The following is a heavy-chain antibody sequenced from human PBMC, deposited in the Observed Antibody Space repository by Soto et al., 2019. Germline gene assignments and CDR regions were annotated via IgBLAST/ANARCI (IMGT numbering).Heavy chain of an antibody. Sequence: QVQLVQSGADVKKPGSSVKVSCKTSGGSFGSSAISWVRQAPAQGLEWMGEIIPVLDKANYAQNFQGRLTITADELTGTVFMELSSLRYEDTAVYICERIRMDWGDAFDLGGVWTFVPVSS. CDR2: IIPVLDKA. CDR3: ERIRMDWGDAFDL. J-gene: IGHJ3*01. D-gene: IGHD3-16*01. CDR1: GGSFGSSA. V-gene: IGHV1-69*01.